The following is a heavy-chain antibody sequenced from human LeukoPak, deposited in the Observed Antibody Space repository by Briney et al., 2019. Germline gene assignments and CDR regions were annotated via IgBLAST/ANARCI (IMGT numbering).Heavy chain of an antibody. V-gene: IGHV3-23*01. CDR3: AKHGSSSLTLDY. J-gene: IGHJ4*02. Sequence: HPGGSLRLSCAASGFTFSSYAMSWVRQAPGKGLEWVSAISGSGGSTYYADSVKGRFTISRDNSKNTLYLQMNSLRAEDTAVYYCAKHGSSSLTLDYWGQGTLVTVSS. CDR1: GFTFSSYA. D-gene: IGHD6-6*01. CDR2: ISGSGGST.